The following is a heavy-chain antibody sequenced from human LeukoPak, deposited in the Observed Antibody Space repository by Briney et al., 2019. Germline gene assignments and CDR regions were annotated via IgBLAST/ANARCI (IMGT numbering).Heavy chain of an antibody. CDR2: IYSGGGT. CDR1: GFSVNNKY. J-gene: IGHJ2*01. CDR3: ASAMNFGHFDL. V-gene: IGHV3-53*01. Sequence: PGGSLRLSCAASGFSVNNKYMTWVRQTPAKGLEWVSVIYSGGGTYYADFVQGRFTISRDDSKNTLFLQVNSLRAEDSAVYYCASAMNFGHFDLWGRGTLVTVSS. D-gene: IGHD2-2*01.